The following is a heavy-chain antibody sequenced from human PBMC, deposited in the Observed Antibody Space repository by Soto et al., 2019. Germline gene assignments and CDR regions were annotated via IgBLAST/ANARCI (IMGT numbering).Heavy chain of an antibody. Sequence: PSETLSLTCAVYGGSFSGYYWSWIRQPPGKGLEWIGEIFHSGRTYYNPSLKGRVSISVDTSKNQFSLNLNSVTAADTAVYYCARWVEVSLDYFDSWGQGIPVTVSS. CDR2: IFHSGRT. CDR1: GGSFSGYY. CDR3: ARWVEVSLDYFDS. D-gene: IGHD2-15*01. V-gene: IGHV4-34*12. J-gene: IGHJ4*02.